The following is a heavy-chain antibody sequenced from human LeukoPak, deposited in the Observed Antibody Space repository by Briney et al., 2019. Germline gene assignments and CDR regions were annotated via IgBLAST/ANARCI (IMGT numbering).Heavy chain of an antibody. CDR1: GGSISNINYY. Sequence: SETLSLTCTVSGGSISNINYYWGWIRQPPGKGLEWVGSVYYSGSTYYNPSLKSRVTISLDASKNQFSLTLNSVTAADTAVFYCGKFVAAGGRTGNRGGEKYYSYARDVWGQGPTVTVSS. CDR2: VYYSGST. D-gene: IGHD6-19*01. V-gene: IGHV4-39*01. CDR3: GKFVAAGGRTGNRGGEKYYSYARDV. J-gene: IGHJ6*02.